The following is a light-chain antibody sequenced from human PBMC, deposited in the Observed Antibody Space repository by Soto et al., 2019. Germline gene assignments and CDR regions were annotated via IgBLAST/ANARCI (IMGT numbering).Light chain of an antibody. CDR1: SSDVSRYNY. Sequence: QSALTQPASVSRSPGQTITIPCTGTSSDVSRYNYVSWYQQHPGKAPKLMIYAVTNRPSGVSNRFSGSKSGSTASLTISGLQAEDEADYYCSSYTTSSTWVFGGGTKLTVL. CDR2: AVT. V-gene: IGLV2-14*01. J-gene: IGLJ3*02. CDR3: SSYTTSSTWV.